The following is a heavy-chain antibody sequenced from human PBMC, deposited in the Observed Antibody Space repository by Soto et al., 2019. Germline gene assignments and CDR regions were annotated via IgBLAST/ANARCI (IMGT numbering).Heavy chain of an antibody. J-gene: IGHJ1*01. Sequence: PSETLSLTCTVSGGSISSGGYYWSWIRQHPGKGLEWIGYIYYSGSTYYNPSLKSRVTISVDTSKNQFSLKLSSVTAADTAVYYCARDRLKGYFQHWGQGTLVTVSS. CDR3: ARDRLKGYFQH. CDR2: IYYSGST. D-gene: IGHD3-22*01. CDR1: GGSISSGGYY. V-gene: IGHV4-31*03.